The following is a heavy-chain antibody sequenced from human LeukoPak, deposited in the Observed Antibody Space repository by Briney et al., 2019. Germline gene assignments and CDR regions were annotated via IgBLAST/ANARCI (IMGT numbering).Heavy chain of an antibody. CDR2: ISYDGSNK. D-gene: IGHD4-17*01. Sequence: PGGSLRLSRAASGFTFSSYAMHWVRQAPGKGLEWVAVISYDGSNKYYADSVKGRFTISRDNSKNTLYLQMNSLRAEDMAVYYCARDGGDGDYVYFDYWGQGTLVTVSS. CDR3: ARDGGDGDYVYFDY. J-gene: IGHJ4*02. V-gene: IGHV3-30-3*01. CDR1: GFTFSSYA.